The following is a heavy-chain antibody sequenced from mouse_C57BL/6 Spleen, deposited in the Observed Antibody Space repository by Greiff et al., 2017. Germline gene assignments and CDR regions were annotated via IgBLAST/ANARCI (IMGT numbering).Heavy chain of an antibody. J-gene: IGHJ4*01. Sequence: EVQLQESGPGLVKPSPSLSLTCSVTGYSITSGYYWNWIRQFPGNKLEWMGYISYDGSNNYNPSLKNRISITRDTSKNQFFLKLNSMTTEDTATYYCATRQLRLEDYAMDYWGQGTSVTVSS. D-gene: IGHD3-2*02. V-gene: IGHV3-6*01. CDR2: ISYDGSN. CDR1: GYSITSGYY. CDR3: ATRQLRLEDYAMDY.